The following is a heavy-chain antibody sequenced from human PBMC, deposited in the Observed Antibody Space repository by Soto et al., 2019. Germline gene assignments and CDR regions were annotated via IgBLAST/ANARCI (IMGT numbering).Heavy chain of an antibody. V-gene: IGHV1-18*01. CDR3: ARIECSGGSCYMLEDY. J-gene: IGHJ4*02. D-gene: IGHD2-15*01. CDR2: ISAYNGNT. CDR1: GYTFTSYG. Sequence: QVQLVQSGAEVKKPGASVKVSCKASGYTFTSYGISWVRQAPGQGLEWMGWISAYNGNTNYAQKLQGRVTMTTDTSTSTAYMELRSLRSDDTAVYYCARIECSGGSCYMLEDYWGQGPLVTVSS.